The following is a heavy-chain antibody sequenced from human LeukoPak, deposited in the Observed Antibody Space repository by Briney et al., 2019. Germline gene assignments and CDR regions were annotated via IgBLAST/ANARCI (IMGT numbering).Heavy chain of an antibody. CDR3: ARDGPSFWSGYYGYFQH. D-gene: IGHD3-3*01. CDR2: INPNSGGT. CDR1: GYTFTGYY. Sequence: ASVKVSCKASGYTFTGYYMHWVRQAPGQGLEWMGWINPNSGGTNYAQKFQGWVTMTRDTSISTAYMELSRLRSDDTAVYYCARDGPSFWSGYYGYFQHWGQGTLVTVSS. V-gene: IGHV1-2*04. J-gene: IGHJ1*01.